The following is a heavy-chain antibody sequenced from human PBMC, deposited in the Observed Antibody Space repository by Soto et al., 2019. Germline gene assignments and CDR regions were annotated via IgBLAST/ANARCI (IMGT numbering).Heavy chain of an antibody. Sequence: QLQLQESGPGLVKPSETLSLTCTVSGGSISSSSYYWGWIRQPPGKGLEWIGSIYYSGSTYYNPSLKSRVTISVDTSKNQFSLKLSSVTAADTAVYYCARQHCISTSCRHSYYYYYGMDVWGQGTTVTVSS. V-gene: IGHV4-39*01. D-gene: IGHD2-2*01. CDR1: GGSISSSSYY. J-gene: IGHJ6*02. CDR3: ARQHCISTSCRHSYYYYYGMDV. CDR2: IYYSGST.